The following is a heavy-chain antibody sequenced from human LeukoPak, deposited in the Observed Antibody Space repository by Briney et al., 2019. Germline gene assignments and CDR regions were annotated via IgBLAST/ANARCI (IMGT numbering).Heavy chain of an antibody. D-gene: IGHD5-12*01. CDR1: GDSVSGHY. CDR2: VSYSGGT. V-gene: IGHV4-59*02. CDR3: ARAPMAITTSAFPDAFDF. Sequence: SETLSLTCTVSGDSVSGHYWSWIRQTPGKGLEWIGYVSYSGGTNYNPSLKRRVSISLDTSKNQFSLKLSSPAAADPAVYYCARAPMAITTSAFPDAFDFWGQGSMVTVSS. J-gene: IGHJ3*01.